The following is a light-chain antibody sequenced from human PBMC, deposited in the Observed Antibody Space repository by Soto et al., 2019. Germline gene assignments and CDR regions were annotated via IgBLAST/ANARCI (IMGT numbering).Light chain of an antibody. Sequence: DIPMTQSPSTLSASVGDRVTITCRASQDIGTWLAWYQQKPGNAPNLLIYKASTLQSGVPSRFSGSGSGTEFTLTISSLQPDDFATYYCQQYNSYSQTFGQGTKVDIK. V-gene: IGKV1-5*03. CDR3: QQYNSYSQT. J-gene: IGKJ1*01. CDR1: QDIGTW. CDR2: KAS.